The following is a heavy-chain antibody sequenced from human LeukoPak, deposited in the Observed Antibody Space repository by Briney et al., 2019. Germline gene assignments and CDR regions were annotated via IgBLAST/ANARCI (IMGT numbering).Heavy chain of an antibody. J-gene: IGHJ4*02. CDR1: GFTFSDYA. V-gene: IGHV3-21*01. Sequence: GGSLRLSCAASGFTFSDYAMHWVRQAPGKGLEWVSSISSSSSYIYYADSVKGRFTISRDNAKNSLYLQMNSLRAEDTAVYYCASFQDPLYYDYVWGSPPPPDYWGQGTLVTVSS. CDR3: ASFQDPLYYDYVWGSPPPPDY. CDR2: ISSSSSYI. D-gene: IGHD3-16*01.